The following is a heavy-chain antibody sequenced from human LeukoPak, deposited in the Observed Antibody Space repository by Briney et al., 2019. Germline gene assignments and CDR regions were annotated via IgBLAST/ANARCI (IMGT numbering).Heavy chain of an antibody. J-gene: IGHJ3*02. CDR3: ARASGITMIVVVAHAFDI. Sequence: GGSLRLSCAASGFTFDDYGMSWVRQVPGKGLEWVSGIFWNGGSTGYADSVKGRFTISRDNAKNSLYLQMNSLRTEDTALYYCARASGITMIVVVAHAFDIWGQGTMVTVSS. CDR1: GFTFDDYG. V-gene: IGHV3-20*04. CDR2: IFWNGGST. D-gene: IGHD3-22*01.